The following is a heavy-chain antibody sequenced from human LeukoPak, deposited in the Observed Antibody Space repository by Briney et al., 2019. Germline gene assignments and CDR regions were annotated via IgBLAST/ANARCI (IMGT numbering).Heavy chain of an antibody. D-gene: IGHD6-19*01. CDR2: IYSGGST. J-gene: IGHJ4*02. CDR3: ARDNIAVAGFLDH. V-gene: IGHV3-66*01. CDR1: GFTVSSNY. Sequence: PGGSLRLSCAASGFTVSSNYMSWVRQAPGKGLEWVSVIYSGGSTYYADSVKGRFTISRDNSKNTLYLQMNSLRAEDTAVYYCARDNIAVAGFLDHWGQGTLVTVSS.